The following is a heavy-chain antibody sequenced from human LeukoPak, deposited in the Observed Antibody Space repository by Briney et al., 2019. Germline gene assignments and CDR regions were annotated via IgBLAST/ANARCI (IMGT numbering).Heavy chain of an antibody. Sequence: PRGSLRLSCAASGFTFSSYAMSWVRQAPGKGLEWVSTISDSGAYAYYADSVKGRFTISRDNSKNTLYLQMNSLRAEDTAVYYCAKQGLTTRTPSDYWGQGTLVTVSS. CDR2: ISDSGAYA. J-gene: IGHJ4*02. CDR3: AKQGLTTRTPSDY. D-gene: IGHD4-17*01. V-gene: IGHV3-23*01. CDR1: GFTFSSYA.